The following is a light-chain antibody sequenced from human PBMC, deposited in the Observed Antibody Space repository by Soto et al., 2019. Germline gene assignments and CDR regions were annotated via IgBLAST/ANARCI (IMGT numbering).Light chain of an antibody. CDR2: ETS. V-gene: IGKV3-11*01. Sequence: EIVLTQSPATRSLSPGERATLSCRASQSVSNYLSWYQQKPGLAPRLLMYETSRRATGIPARFSGSGSGTDFTLTISSLEPEDFAVYYCQQRNNWRDTFGQGTRLEIK. CDR1: QSVSNY. CDR3: QQRNNWRDT. J-gene: IGKJ5*01.